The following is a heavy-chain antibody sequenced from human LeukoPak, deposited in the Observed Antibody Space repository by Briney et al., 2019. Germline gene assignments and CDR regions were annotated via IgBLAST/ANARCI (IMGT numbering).Heavy chain of an antibody. CDR1: GGTFSSYA. V-gene: IGHV1-69*06. D-gene: IGHD3-9*01. CDR2: IIPIFGTA. CDR3: ARSRADYDILTGYPYYFDY. Sequence: ASVKVSCMASGGTFSSYAISWVRQAPGQGLEWMGGIIPIFGTANYAQRFQGRVTITADKSTSTAYMELSSLRSEDTAVYYCARSRADYDILTGYPYYFDYWGQGTLVTVSS. J-gene: IGHJ4*02.